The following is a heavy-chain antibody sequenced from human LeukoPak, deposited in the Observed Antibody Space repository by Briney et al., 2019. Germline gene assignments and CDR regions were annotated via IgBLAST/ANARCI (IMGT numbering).Heavy chain of an antibody. Sequence: ASQTLSLTCTVSGGSISSGSYYWSWIRQPAGKGLEWIGRIYTSGSTNYNPSLKSRVTISVDTSKNQFSLKLSSVTAADTAVYCCARERDYDSSGYYYSWFDPWGQGTLVTVSS. CDR1: GGSISSGSYY. CDR2: IYTSGST. CDR3: ARERDYDSSGYYYSWFDP. V-gene: IGHV4-61*02. D-gene: IGHD3-22*01. J-gene: IGHJ5*02.